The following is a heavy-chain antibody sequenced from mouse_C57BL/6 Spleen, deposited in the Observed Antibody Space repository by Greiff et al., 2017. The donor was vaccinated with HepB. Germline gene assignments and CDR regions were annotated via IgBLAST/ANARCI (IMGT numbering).Heavy chain of an antibody. D-gene: IGHD3-2*02. CDR3: ARRRKTAQATSAMDY. CDR2: IDPSDSYT. J-gene: IGHJ4*01. V-gene: IGHV1-50*01. Sequence: QVQLQQPGAELVKPGASVKLSCKASGYTFTSYWMQWVKQRPGQGLEWIGEIDPSDSYTNYNQKFKGKATLTVDTSSSTAYMQLSSLTSEDSAVYYCARRRKTAQATSAMDYWGQGTSVTVSS. CDR1: GYTFTSYW.